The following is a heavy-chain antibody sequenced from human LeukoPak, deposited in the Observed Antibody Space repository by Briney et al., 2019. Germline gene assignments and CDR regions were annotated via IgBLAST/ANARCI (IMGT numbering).Heavy chain of an antibody. Sequence: PGGSLRLSCAASGFTFSSYWMSWVRQAPGKGLEWVANIKQDGSEKYYVDSVKGRFTISRDNAKNSLYLQMNSLRAEDTAVYYCAREPGQSRVGATPGVSLYYYYYMDVWGKGTTVTVSS. J-gene: IGHJ6*03. D-gene: IGHD1-26*01. CDR1: GFTFSSYW. CDR3: AREPGQSRVGATPGVSLYYYYYMDV. V-gene: IGHV3-7*01. CDR2: IKQDGSEK.